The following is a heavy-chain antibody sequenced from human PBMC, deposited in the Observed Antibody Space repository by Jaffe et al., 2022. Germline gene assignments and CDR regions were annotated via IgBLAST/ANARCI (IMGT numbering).Heavy chain of an antibody. CDR2: IYTSGST. CDR1: GGSISSGSYY. CDR3: ARAIDYGGNLVFDY. Sequence: QVQLQESGPGLVKPSQTLSLTCTVSGGSISSGSYYWSWIRQPAGKGLEWIGRIYTSGSTNYNPSLKSRVTISVDTSKNQFSLKLSSVTAADTAVYYCARAIDYGGNLVFDYWGQGTLVTVSS. V-gene: IGHV4-61*02. D-gene: IGHD4-17*01. J-gene: IGHJ4*02.